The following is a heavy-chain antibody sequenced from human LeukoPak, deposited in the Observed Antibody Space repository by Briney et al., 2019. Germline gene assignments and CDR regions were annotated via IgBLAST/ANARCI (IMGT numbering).Heavy chain of an antibody. CDR2: ISGSGVTT. J-gene: IGHJ4*02. Sequence: GGSLRLSCEASRFTFSSYGMSWVRQAPGKGLEWVSGISGSGVTTYYGDSVKGRFIISRDNSENTLYLQMSSLRAEDTADYFCAKGSGWYVPFDYWGQGAQVTVSS. V-gene: IGHV3-23*01. CDR1: RFTFSSYG. CDR3: AKGSGWYVPFDY. D-gene: IGHD6-19*01.